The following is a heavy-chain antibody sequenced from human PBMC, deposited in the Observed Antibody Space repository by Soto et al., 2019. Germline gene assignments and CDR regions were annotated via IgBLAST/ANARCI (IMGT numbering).Heavy chain of an antibody. J-gene: IGHJ4*02. V-gene: IGHV3-30-3*01. CDR1: GFTFSSYA. CDR2: ISYDGSNK. Sequence: QVQLVESGGGVVQPGRSLRLSCAASGFTFSSYAMHWVRQAPGKGLEWVAVISYDGSNKYYADSVKGRFTISRDNSKNTLYLQMNCLRPEDTAVYYCARGDSGWYSSYFDYWGQGTLVTVSA. CDR3: ARGDSGWYSSYFDY. D-gene: IGHD6-19*01.